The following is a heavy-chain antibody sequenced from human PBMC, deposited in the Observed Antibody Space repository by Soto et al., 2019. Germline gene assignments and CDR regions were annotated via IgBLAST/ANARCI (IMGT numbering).Heavy chain of an antibody. CDR2: IYYSGST. Sequence: SETLSLTCTVSGGSISSGGYYWSWIRQHPGKGLEWIGYIYYSGSTYYNPSLKSRVTISVDTSKNQFSLKLSSVTAADTAVYYCARALPPVIVPTAVSHGWFDPWGQGTLVTVSS. V-gene: IGHV4-31*03. CDR3: ARALPPVIVPTAVSHGWFDP. CDR1: GGSISSGGYY. J-gene: IGHJ5*02. D-gene: IGHD2-2*01.